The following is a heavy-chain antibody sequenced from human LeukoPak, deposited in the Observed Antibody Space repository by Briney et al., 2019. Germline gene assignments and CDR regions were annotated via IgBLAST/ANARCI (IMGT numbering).Heavy chain of an antibody. V-gene: IGHV3-23*01. CDR3: AKVATVTTYALADY. CDR2: ISGSGGTT. CDR1: GFTFSSYA. D-gene: IGHD4-17*01. J-gene: IGHJ4*02. Sequence: GRSLRLSCAASGFTFSSYAMHWVRQAPGKGLEWVSAISGSGGTTYYADSVKGRFTISRDNSKNTLYLQMNSLRAEDTAIYYCAKVATVTTYALADYWGQGTLVTVSS.